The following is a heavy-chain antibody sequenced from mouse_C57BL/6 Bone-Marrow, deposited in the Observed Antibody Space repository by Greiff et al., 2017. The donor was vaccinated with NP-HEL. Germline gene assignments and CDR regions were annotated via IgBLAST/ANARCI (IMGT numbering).Heavy chain of an antibody. CDR2: ISSGSSTI. CDR1: GFTFSDYG. Sequence: EVKLVESGGGLVKPGGSLKLSCAASGFTFSDYGMHWVRQAPEKGLEWVAYISSGSSTIYYADTVKGRFTISRDNAKNTLFLQMTSLRSEDTAMYYCARRITTVVPYAMDYWGQGTSVTVSS. CDR3: ARRITTVVPYAMDY. D-gene: IGHD1-1*01. J-gene: IGHJ4*01. V-gene: IGHV5-17*01.